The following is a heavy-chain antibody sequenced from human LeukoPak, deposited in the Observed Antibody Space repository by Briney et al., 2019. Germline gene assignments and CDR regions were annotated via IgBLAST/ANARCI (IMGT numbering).Heavy chain of an antibody. J-gene: IGHJ3*02. V-gene: IGHV1-18*01. CDR3: AREPYDYVWGSPGDALDI. D-gene: IGHD3-16*01. CDR2: ISAYNGNT. Sequence: ASVKVSCKVSGYTLTELSMHWVRQAPGQGLEWMGWISAYNGNTNYAQKLQGRVTMTTDTSTSTAYMELRSLRSDDTAVYYCAREPYDYVWGSPGDALDIWGQGTMVTVSS. CDR1: GYTLTELS.